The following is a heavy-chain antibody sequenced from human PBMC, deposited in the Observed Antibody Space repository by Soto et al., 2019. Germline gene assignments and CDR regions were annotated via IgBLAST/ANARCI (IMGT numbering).Heavy chain of an antibody. D-gene: IGHD2-2*01. CDR3: ARDTRTMSSRDGHSGDY. J-gene: IGHJ4*02. CDR1: GYTFTSYG. V-gene: IGHV1-18*01. CDR2: ISSYNGNT. Sequence: QVQLVQSGAEVKKPGASVKVSCKASGYTFTSYGISWVRQAPGQGLEWMGWISSYNGNTNYAQKLQGRVTMTNDTSTTTDYVELRSLRSDDTAVYYCARDTRTMSSRDGHSGDYWGQGTLVTVSS.